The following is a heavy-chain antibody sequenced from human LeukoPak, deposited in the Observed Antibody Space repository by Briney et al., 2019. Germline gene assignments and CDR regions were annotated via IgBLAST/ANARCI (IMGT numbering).Heavy chain of an antibody. CDR3: AKDEVSRYSSGWYNY. J-gene: IGHJ4*02. CDR2: ISYDGSNK. D-gene: IGHD6-19*01. Sequence: RGSLRLSCAASGFTFSSYGMHWVRQAPGKGLEWVAVISYDGSNKYYADSVKGRSTISRDNSKNTPYLQMNSLRAEDTAVYYCAKDEVSRYSSGWYNYWGQGTLVTVSS. CDR1: GFTFSSYG. V-gene: IGHV3-30*18.